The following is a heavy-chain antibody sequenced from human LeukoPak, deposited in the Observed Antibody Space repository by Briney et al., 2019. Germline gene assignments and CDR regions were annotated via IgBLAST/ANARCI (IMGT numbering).Heavy chain of an antibody. CDR2: INAGNGNT. V-gene: IGHV1-3*01. D-gene: IGHD2-15*01. CDR1: GYTFTIYA. J-gene: IGHJ4*02. CDR3: ARVVVAATGFDY. Sequence: ASVKVSCKASGYTFTIYAMHWVRQAPGQRLEWMGWINAGNGNTKYSQKFQGRVTITRDTSASTAYMELSSLRSEDTAVYYCARVVVAATGFDYWGQGTLVTVSS.